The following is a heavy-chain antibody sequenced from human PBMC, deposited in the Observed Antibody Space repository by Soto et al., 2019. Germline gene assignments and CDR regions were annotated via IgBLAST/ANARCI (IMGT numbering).Heavy chain of an antibody. CDR1: VYTFTGYY. Sequence: ASVKVSCKASVYTFTGYYMYWVREAPGQGLEWMGWINPNSGGTNYAQKFQGWVTMTRDTSISTAYMELSRLRSDDTAVYYCAREITGTTSFDYWGQGTLVTVSS. CDR3: AREITGTTSFDY. CDR2: INPNSGGT. J-gene: IGHJ4*02. D-gene: IGHD1-20*01. V-gene: IGHV1-2*04.